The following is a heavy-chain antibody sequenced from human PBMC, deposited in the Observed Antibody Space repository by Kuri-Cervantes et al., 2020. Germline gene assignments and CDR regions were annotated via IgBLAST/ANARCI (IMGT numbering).Heavy chain of an antibody. D-gene: IGHD4-17*01. J-gene: IGHJ4*01. Sequence: ASVKVSFKASGYTFTSYGISWVRQVPGQGLEWMGWISAYNGNTNYAQKLQGRVTMTTDTSTSTAYMELRSLRSEDTAVYYCATTVRGLRLEGFDYWGHGTLVTVSS. CDR2: ISAYNGNT. V-gene: IGHV1-18*01. CDR3: ATTVRGLRLEGFDY. CDR1: GYTFTSYG.